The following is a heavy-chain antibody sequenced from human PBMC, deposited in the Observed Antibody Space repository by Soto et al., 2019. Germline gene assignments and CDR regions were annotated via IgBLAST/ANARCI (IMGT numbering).Heavy chain of an antibody. CDR3: ARERVDDIRSAYFDY. Sequence: QVQLVQSGAEVRKPGASVKVSCKASAYTFTSYAITWVRQAPGQGLEWMGWISAYNGKTNYAQKLQGRVTMTTDTTTSTAYMELRSLRSDDTAVYYCARERVDDIRSAYFDYWGQGTLVTVSS. D-gene: IGHD3-22*01. CDR2: ISAYNGKT. V-gene: IGHV1-18*01. CDR1: AYTFTSYA. J-gene: IGHJ4*02.